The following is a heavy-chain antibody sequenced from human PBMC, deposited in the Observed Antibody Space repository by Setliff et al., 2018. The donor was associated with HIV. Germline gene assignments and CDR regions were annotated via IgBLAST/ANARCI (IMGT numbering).Heavy chain of an antibody. CDR1: GLSFSHAW. V-gene: IGHV3-15*01. Sequence: PGGSLRLSCAVSGLSFSHAWMSWVRQTPGKGLEWVGRIKGKTDGWATDYGAPVKDRFTISRDDSESMVYLEMNSLKTEDTAVYYCTTGTRLVDWGQGALVTVSS. CDR2: IKGKTDGWAT. D-gene: IGHD2-21*01. CDR3: TTGTRLVD. J-gene: IGHJ4*02.